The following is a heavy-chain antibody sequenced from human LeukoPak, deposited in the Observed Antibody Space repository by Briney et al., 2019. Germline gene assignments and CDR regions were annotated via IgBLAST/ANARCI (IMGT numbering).Heavy chain of an antibody. CDR2: IIPIFGTA. D-gene: IGHD3-22*01. CDR1: GGTFSSYA. CDR3: ARRSSGYYQPFDY. Sequence: GASVKVSCKASGGTFSSYAISWVRQAPGQGLEWMGGIIPIFGTANYAQKFQGRVTITADKSTSTAYMELSSLRSEDTAVYYCARRSSGYYQPFDYWGQGTLVIVSS. J-gene: IGHJ4*02. V-gene: IGHV1-69*06.